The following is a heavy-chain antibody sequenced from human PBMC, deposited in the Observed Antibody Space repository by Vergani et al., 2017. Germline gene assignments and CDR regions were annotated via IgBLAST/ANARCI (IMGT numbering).Heavy chain of an antibody. CDR1: GFISSSYW. CDR3: VRVPLIRRGSGNYGINNYHGMDV. J-gene: IGHJ6*02. D-gene: IGHD3-10*01. CDR2: VNQDGSEK. Sequence: EGQLVESGGDWVQRGGSLRLSCAASGFISSSYWMSWVRQAPGKGLEWLANVNQDGSEKYYVDSVRGRFTISRDNAKNSIYLQMNSLRAEDTAVYFCVRVPLIRRGSGNYGINNYHGMDVWGQGTTVIVSS. V-gene: IGHV3-7*01.